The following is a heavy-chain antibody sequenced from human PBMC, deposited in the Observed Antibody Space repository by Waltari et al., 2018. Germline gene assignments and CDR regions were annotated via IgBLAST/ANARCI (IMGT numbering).Heavy chain of an antibody. CDR1: GLTFDDYA. D-gene: IGHD5-12*01. CDR3: TKELRAGYNRGLDY. CDR2: ISWDGYST. V-gene: IGHV3-43D*03. Sequence: EVQLAESGGVVVQPGGSLRPSCRGSGLTFDDYAMHWVGQAPGKGLEWVSLISWDGYSTYYADSVKGRFVISRDNNINSLYLQMNSLRPDDTALYYCTKELRAGYNRGLDYWGQGTLVTVSS. J-gene: IGHJ4*02.